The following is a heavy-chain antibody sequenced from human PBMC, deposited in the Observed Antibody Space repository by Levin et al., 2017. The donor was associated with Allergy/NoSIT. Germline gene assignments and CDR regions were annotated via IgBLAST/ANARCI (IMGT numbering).Heavy chain of an antibody. CDR1: GGSISSTTYY. CDR2: ISYSGNT. J-gene: IGHJ4*02. CDR3: ARGRGH. V-gene: IGHV4-39*01. D-gene: IGHD3-10*01. Sequence: SETLSLTCTVSGGSISSTTYYWGWFRQPPGKGLEWIGSISYSGNTPYNPSLKSRVTISVDTSNNQFSLKLTSVTAADTAVSYCARGRGHWGQGTLVTVSS.